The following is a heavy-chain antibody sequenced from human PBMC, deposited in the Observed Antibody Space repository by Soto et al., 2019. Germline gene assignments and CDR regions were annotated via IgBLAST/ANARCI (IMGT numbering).Heavy chain of an antibody. Sequence: QVQLQESGPGLVKPSQTLSLTCTVSGGSISSGDYYWSWIRQPPGKGLEWIGYIYYSGSTYYNPSLKSRVTISVDTSKNQFSLKLSSVTAADTAVYYCARAYCSSTSCYPDAFDIWGQGTMVTVSS. CDR3: ARAYCSSTSCYPDAFDI. D-gene: IGHD2-2*01. CDR1: GGSISSGDYY. CDR2: IYYSGST. V-gene: IGHV4-30-4*01. J-gene: IGHJ3*02.